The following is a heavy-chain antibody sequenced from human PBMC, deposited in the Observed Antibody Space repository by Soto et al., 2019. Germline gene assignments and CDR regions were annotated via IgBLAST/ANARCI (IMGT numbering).Heavy chain of an antibody. D-gene: IGHD3-3*01. CDR3: ARGGVARFWTVHDQEKYGMDV. Sequence: QVQLVQSGAEVKKPGSSVKVSCKASGGTFSCYAISWVRQAPGQGLEWMGGIIPIFGTANYAQKFQGRVTITADESTSTAYMELSSLRSEDTAVYYCARGGVARFWTVHDQEKYGMDVWGQGTTVTVSS. CDR2: IIPIFGTA. CDR1: GGTFSCYA. V-gene: IGHV1-69*12. J-gene: IGHJ6*02.